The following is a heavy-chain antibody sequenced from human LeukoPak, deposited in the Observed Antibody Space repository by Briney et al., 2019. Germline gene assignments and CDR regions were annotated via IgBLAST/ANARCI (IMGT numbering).Heavy chain of an antibody. Sequence: GGSLRLSCAASGFTFDQYGMQWVRQAPGKGLEWVAFIRYDESRKYYADSVKGRFTISRDNSKNTVDLQMDSLRAEDSALYYCAKGYSGSYWAVDSWGQGTLVTVSS. CDR1: GFTFDQYG. V-gene: IGHV3-30*02. D-gene: IGHD1-26*01. CDR2: IRYDESRK. J-gene: IGHJ4*02. CDR3: AKGYSGSYWAVDS.